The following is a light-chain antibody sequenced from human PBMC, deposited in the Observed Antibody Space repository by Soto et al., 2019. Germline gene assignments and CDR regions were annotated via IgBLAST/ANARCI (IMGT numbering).Light chain of an antibody. CDR2: GAS. Sequence: EIVMTQSPATLSVSQGERATLSCRASQSVSSTLAWYQQKPGQSRRLLSYGASTTATCIPASFSGSGSGTELTPTISSLQSEEVAVYYCQQYNSWRRVPFGRGTKV. V-gene: IGKV3D-15*01. CDR1: QSVSST. CDR3: QQYNSWRRVP. J-gene: IGKJ1*01.